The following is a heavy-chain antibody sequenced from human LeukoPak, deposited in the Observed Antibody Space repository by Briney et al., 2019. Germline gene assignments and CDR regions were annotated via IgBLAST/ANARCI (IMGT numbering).Heavy chain of an antibody. J-gene: IGHJ4*02. CDR2: IHPSGTL. CDR3: SRGLDSRKLGY. Sequence: PSETRSLTCTVSGASFSSGDQYWNWIRQSPGKGLEWIGSIHPSGTLYNNPSLESRVTMSVDTSKNQFSLNLNSVTAADTAVYFCSRGLDSRKLGYWGQGTLVTVSS. CDR1: GASFSSGDQY. D-gene: IGHD3-22*01. V-gene: IGHV4-31*03.